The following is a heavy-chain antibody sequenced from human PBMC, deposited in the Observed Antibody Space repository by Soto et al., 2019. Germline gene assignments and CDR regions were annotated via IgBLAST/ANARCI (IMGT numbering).Heavy chain of an antibody. CDR1: GYTFTGYY. J-gene: IGHJ5*02. V-gene: IGHV1-2*04. CDR3: ARGTGLIWFGELLYENWFDP. Sequence: ASVKVSCKASGYTFTGYYMHWVRQAPGQGLEWMGWINPNSGGTNYAQKFQGWVTMTRDTSISTAYMELSRLRSDDTAVYYCARGTGLIWFGELLYENWFDPWGQGTLVTV. D-gene: IGHD3-10*01. CDR2: INPNSGGT.